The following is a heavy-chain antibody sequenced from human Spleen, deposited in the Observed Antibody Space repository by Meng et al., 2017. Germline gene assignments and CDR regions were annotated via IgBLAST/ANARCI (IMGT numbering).Heavy chain of an antibody. D-gene: IGHD6-13*01. V-gene: IGHV7-4-1*02. Sequence: QGRLVQSGFGLKKPGASVKVSCKASGYTFTRYAMNWVRQAPGQGLEWMGWINTNTGNPTYAQGFTGRFVFSLDTSVSTAYLQISSLQAEDTGVYYCTRDDVGRAGAGSSWGQGTLVTVSS. J-gene: IGHJ5*02. CDR2: INTNTGNP. CDR3: TRDDVGRAGAGSS. CDR1: GYTFTRYA.